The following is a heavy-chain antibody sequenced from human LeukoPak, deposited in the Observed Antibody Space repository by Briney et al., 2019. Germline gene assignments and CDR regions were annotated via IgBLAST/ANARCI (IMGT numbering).Heavy chain of an antibody. CDR1: GYTLTELS. V-gene: IGHV1-24*01. Sequence: ASVKVSCKVSGYTLTELSMHWVRQAPGKGLEWMGGFDPEDGGTTYAQKFQGRVTMTEDTSTDTAYMELSSLRSEDTAVYYCAAGPQWELRPFDYWGQGTLVTVSS. D-gene: IGHD1-26*01. CDR2: FDPEDGGT. J-gene: IGHJ4*02. CDR3: AAGPQWELRPFDY.